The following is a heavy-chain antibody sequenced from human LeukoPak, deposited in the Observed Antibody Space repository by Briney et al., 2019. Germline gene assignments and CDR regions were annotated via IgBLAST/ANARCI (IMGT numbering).Heavy chain of an antibody. Sequence: GGSLRLSCAASGFIFSSHPMAWVRQAPGKGLEWVGRIKSKTEGGTTDYAAPVKGRFTISRDDSQNTVDLQISSLTAEDTAMYFCTTTYIVASTRKFGDYWGQGTLVVVSS. V-gene: IGHV3-15*01. CDR3: TTTYIVASTRKFGDY. CDR2: IKSKTEGGTT. CDR1: GFIFSSHP. D-gene: IGHD5-12*01. J-gene: IGHJ4*02.